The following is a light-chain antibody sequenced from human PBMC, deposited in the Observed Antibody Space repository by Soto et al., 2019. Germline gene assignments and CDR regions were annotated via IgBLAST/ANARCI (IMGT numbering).Light chain of an antibody. J-gene: IGKJ1*01. CDR2: GAS. V-gene: IGKV3-20*01. CDR1: HSVSSSY. CDR3: QQYGSSPQT. Sequence: ELVLTQSPGTLSLSPGARAALSCRASHSVSSSYLAWYQQKPGQAPRLLIYGASSRATGIPDRFSGSGSGTEFTLTISRLEPEDFAVYYCQQYGSSPQTFGQGTKVDIK.